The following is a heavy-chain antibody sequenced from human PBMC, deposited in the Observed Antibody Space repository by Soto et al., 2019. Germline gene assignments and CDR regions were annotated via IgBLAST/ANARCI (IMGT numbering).Heavy chain of an antibody. V-gene: IGHV3-23*01. CDR3: AKVMGGLVTQFYFDY. D-gene: IGHD2-21*02. CDR2: LTSSGGTT. Sequence: EVQLLESGGGLVQPGGSLRLSCAASGFTFSRHGMSWVRQAPGKGLEWVSALTSSGGTTYYADSVKGRFPISRDNSKNTLYLQMNSLIVEDTAVYYCAKVMGGLVTQFYFDYWGQGALVTVSS. CDR1: GFTFSRHG. J-gene: IGHJ4*02.